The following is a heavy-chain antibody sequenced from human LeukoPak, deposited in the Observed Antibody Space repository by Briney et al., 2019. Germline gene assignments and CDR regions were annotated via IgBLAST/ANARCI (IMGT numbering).Heavy chain of an antibody. V-gene: IGHV3-30-3*01. J-gene: IGHJ4*02. CDR1: GFTFSSYA. D-gene: IGHD6-19*01. CDR3: ARDRLERVVAGTVDC. Sequence: SGGSLRLSCAASGFTFSSYAMHWVRQAPGKGLEWVAVISYDGSNKYYADSVKGRFTISRDNSKNTLYVQMNSLGAEDTAVYYCARDRLERVVAGTVDCWGQGTLVTVSS. CDR2: ISYDGSNK.